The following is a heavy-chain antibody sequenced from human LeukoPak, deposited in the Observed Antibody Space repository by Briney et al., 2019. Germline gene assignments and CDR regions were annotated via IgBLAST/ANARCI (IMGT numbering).Heavy chain of an antibody. CDR3: ARAGHNSDSGGYDF. Sequence: GASVKVSCKPSGYTFIDHYLHWVRQAPGQGLESMGWIDPDTGDTNYPQKFQGRLTMTRDTSSSTAYMELNRLRSDDTAVYYCARAGHNSDSGGYDFWGPGTLVTVSS. D-gene: IGHD3-22*01. CDR1: GYTFIDHY. J-gene: IGHJ4*02. CDR2: IDPDTGDT. V-gene: IGHV1-2*02.